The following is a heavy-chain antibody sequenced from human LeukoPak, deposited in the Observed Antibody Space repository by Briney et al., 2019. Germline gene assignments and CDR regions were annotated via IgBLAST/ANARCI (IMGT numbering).Heavy chain of an antibody. Sequence: SETLSLTCTVSGDSISSITYYWAWIRQPPGKGLEWIGSICNGRTTYYNPSLKGRVTMSIDTSKNQFSLELTSVTAADTAVYYCASLRGETVLLWFGIPHWGQGTLVTVSS. V-gene: IGHV4-39*01. J-gene: IGHJ4*02. CDR3: ASLRGETVLLWFGIPH. CDR2: ICNGRTT. CDR1: GDSISSITYY. D-gene: IGHD3-10*01.